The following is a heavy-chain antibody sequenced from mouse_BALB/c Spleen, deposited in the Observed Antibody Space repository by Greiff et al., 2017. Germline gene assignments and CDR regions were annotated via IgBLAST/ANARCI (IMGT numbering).Heavy chain of an antibody. V-gene: IGHV1-80*01. D-gene: IGHD2-4*01. J-gene: IGHJ3*01. CDR1: GYAFSSYW. Sequence: QVQLQQSGAELVRPGSSVKISCKASGYAFSSYWMNWVKQRPGQGLEWIGQIYPGDGDTNYNGKFKGKATLTADKSSSTAYMQLSSLTSEDSAVYFCARDDYDVEPWFAYWGQGTLVTVSA. CDR2: IYPGDGDT. CDR3: ARDDYDVEPWFAY.